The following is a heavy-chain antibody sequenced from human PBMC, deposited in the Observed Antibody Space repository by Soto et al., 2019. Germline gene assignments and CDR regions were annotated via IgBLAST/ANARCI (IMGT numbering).Heavy chain of an antibody. CDR1: GGSISSSSYY. CDR3: ARLSTGYCISTSCYMRDLYYYYYGMDV. CDR2: IYYSGST. Sequence: PSETLSLTCTVSGGSISSSSYYWGWIRQPPGKGLEWIGSIYYSGSTYYNPSLKSRVTISVDTSKNQFSLKLSSVTAADTAVYYCARLSTGYCISTSCYMRDLYYYYYGMDVWGQGTTVTVSS. J-gene: IGHJ6*02. D-gene: IGHD2-2*02. V-gene: IGHV4-39*01.